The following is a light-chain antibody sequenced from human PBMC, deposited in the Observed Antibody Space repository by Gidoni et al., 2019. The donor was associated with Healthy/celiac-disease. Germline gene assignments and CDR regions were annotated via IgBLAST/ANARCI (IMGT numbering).Light chain of an antibody. CDR2: AAS. CDR3: QQSYSTPRT. CDR1: QSISSY. Sequence: DIQMTQSPSSLSASVGDRVTITCRASQSISSYLNWYQQKPGKAHKLLIYAASSLQSGVPSRFSGSGSGTDFTLTISSLQHEDFATYYCQQSYSTPRTFGQGTRLEIK. V-gene: IGKV1-39*01. J-gene: IGKJ5*01.